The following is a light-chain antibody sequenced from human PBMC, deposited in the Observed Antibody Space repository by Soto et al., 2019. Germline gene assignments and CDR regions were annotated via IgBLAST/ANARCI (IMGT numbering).Light chain of an antibody. J-gene: IGKJ4*01. CDR1: QSVKSH. CDR2: DTT. V-gene: IGKV3-11*01. Sequence: IVLTQSPATLSLSPGERATLSCRASQSVKSHVAWYQLKPGQSPRLLIFDTTNRATGTPTRFSGSGSGTVFTLTISRLEPEDFAVYYCQQRGNWPVTFGGGTKVEI. CDR3: QQRGNWPVT.